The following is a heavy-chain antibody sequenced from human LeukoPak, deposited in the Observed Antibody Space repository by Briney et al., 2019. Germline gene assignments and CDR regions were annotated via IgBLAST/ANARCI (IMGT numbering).Heavy chain of an antibody. CDR2: TSGDGGAT. CDR3: AKDRPNYYGSNGHYYRRDGDY. V-gene: IGHV3-23*01. J-gene: IGHJ4*02. D-gene: IGHD3-22*01. CDR1: GFTFSSYA. Sequence: GGSLRLXCAASGFTFSSYAMSWVRQSTGKGLEWVSSTSGDGGATYYSNSVKGRFTISRDNSRNTLYLQMNSLRAEDTAVYYCAKDRPNYYGSNGHYYRRDGDYWGQGTLVTVSS.